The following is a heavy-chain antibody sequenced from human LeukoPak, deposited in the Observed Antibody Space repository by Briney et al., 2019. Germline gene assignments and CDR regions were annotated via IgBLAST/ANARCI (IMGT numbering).Heavy chain of an antibody. CDR1: GFIFSNFG. V-gene: IGHV3-21*01. CDR3: VGDPTTNRFQFFHY. Sequence: GGSLRLSCTASGFIFSNFGINWVRQAPGKGLEWVSCMDRHTDIYYSDSVKGRFTISRDNAKKSVFLQMNSLTVEDTAVYYCVGDPTTNRFQFFHYWGQGALVTVSS. J-gene: IGHJ4*02. D-gene: IGHD1-14*01. CDR2: MDRHTDI.